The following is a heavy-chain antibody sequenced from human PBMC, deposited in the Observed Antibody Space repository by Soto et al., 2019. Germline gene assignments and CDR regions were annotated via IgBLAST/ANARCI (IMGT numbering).Heavy chain of an antibody. V-gene: IGHV3-33*01. Sequence: QVQLVESGGGVVQPGRSLRLSCAASGFTFSSYGIHWVRQAPGKGLEWVAVIWYDGSNKYYADSVKGRFTISRDNSKNTLYLQMNSLRAEDTAVYYCARDARPWVIAIRHNWFDPWGQGTLVTVSS. CDR1: GFTFSSYG. CDR3: ARDARPWVIAIRHNWFDP. CDR2: IWYDGSNK. J-gene: IGHJ5*02. D-gene: IGHD2-21*01.